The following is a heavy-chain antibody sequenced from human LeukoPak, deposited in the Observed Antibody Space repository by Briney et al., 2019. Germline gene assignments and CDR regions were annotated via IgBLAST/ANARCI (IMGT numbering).Heavy chain of an antibody. CDR2: ISSSGSTI. D-gene: IGHD6-13*01. V-gene: IGHV3-11*01. CDR3: AKDRSGYGSSYDFDY. J-gene: IGHJ4*02. Sequence: GGSLRPSCAASGFTFSDYYMSWIRQARWKGLEWVSYISSSGSTIYYADSVKGRFTISRDNAKNSLYLQMNSLRAEDTAVYYCAKDRSGYGSSYDFDYWGQGTLVTVSS. CDR1: GFTFSDYY.